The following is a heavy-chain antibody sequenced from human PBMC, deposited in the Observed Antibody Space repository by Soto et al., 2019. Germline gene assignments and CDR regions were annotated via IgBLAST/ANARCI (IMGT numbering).Heavy chain of an antibody. Sequence: EVQLLESGGGLVQPGGSLRLSCAASGFTFSTYAMNWVRQAPGNGLEWVSAISGSGGSIHYADSVKGRFTISRDNSKNTLXLXXXXXXXXXXXXXXXXXGYWKGDVWGQGTTVTVSS. D-gene: IGHD1-1*01. CDR3: XXGYWKGDV. CDR2: ISGSGGSI. V-gene: IGHV3-23*01. CDR1: GFTFSTYA. J-gene: IGHJ6*02.